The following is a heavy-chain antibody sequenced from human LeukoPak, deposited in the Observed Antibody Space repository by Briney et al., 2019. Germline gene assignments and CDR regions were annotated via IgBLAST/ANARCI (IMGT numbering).Heavy chain of an antibody. V-gene: IGHV4-34*01. D-gene: IGHD5-24*01. J-gene: IGHJ5*02. CDR1: GGSFSGYY. CDR2: IKHSGST. CDR3: AGAPHRWLKFAGFDP. Sequence: SETLSLTCAVYGGSFSGYYWSWIRQPPGKGLEWIGEIKHSGSTNYNPSLKSRVTISVDTSKNQFSLKLSSVTAANTAVYYCAGAPHRWLKFAGFDPWAREPLVPVPP.